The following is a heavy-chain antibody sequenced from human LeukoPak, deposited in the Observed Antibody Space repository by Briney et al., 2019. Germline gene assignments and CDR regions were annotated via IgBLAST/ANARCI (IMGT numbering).Heavy chain of an antibody. V-gene: IGHV3-74*01. CDR3: ARGAARCNADCFPD. Sequence: GGSLRLSCAASGFTISNFWMHWVRQAPGKGLVWVSRINSDGSSTNYADSVKGRFTISRDNAKNTLYLQMNSLRAEDTAVYYCARGAARCNADCFPDWGQGTLVTVSS. CDR2: INSDGSST. D-gene: IGHD2/OR15-2a*01. CDR1: GFTISNFW. J-gene: IGHJ1*01.